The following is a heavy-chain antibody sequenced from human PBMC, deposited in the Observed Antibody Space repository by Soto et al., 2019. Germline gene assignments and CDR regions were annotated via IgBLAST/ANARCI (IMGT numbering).Heavy chain of an antibody. V-gene: IGHV4-59*01. D-gene: IGHD3-10*01. J-gene: IGHJ5*02. CDR2: IYYSGST. Sequence: SETLSLTCTVSGGCISSYYWSWIRQPPGKGLEWMGYIYYSGSTNYNPSFQSRVTISVDTSKNQFSLKLSSVTAADTAVYYCARANNPTGNQTLNWFDPWGQGTLVTVSS. CDR3: ARANNPTGNQTLNWFDP. CDR1: GGCISSYY.